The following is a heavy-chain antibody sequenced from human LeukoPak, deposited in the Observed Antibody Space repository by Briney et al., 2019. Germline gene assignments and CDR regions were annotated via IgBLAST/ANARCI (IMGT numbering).Heavy chain of an antibody. J-gene: IGHJ4*02. V-gene: IGHV1-8*01. CDR1: GYTFTSYD. Sequence: GASVKVSCKASGYTFTSYDINWVRQAPGQGLEWMGWMNPNRGNTGYAQKFQSRVTMTRNTSISTPYLELSSLRSEDTAVYYCARVPPARDYWGQGTLVTVSS. CDR2: MNPNRGNT. CDR3: ARVPPARDY.